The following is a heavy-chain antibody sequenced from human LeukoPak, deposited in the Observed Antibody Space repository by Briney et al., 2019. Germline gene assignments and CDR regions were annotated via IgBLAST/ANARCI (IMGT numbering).Heavy chain of an antibody. V-gene: IGHV3-33*06. CDR3: AKDRDGYSPDY. J-gene: IGHJ4*02. D-gene: IGHD5-24*01. Sequence: GGSLRLSCAASGFTFSSYGMHWVRQAPGKGLEWVAVIWYDGSNKYYADSVKGRFTISRDNSKNTLYLQMNSLRAEDTALYYCAKDRDGYSPDYWGQGTLVTVSS. CDR2: IWYDGSNK. CDR1: GFTFSSYG.